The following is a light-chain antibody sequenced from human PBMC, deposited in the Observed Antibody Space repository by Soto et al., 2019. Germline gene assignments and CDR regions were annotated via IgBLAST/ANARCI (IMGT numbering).Light chain of an antibody. CDR3: ASNTPTGV. J-gene: IGLJ3*02. V-gene: IGLV2-14*03. CDR2: EVS. Sequence: QSVLTQPASVSGSPGQSISISCTGTSSDIGGSKSVSWYQQHQGKAPKLIIYEVSKRPSGISNRFSGSKSANTASLTISGLQADDEADYFCASNTPTGVFGGGTKLTVL. CDR1: SSDIGGSKS.